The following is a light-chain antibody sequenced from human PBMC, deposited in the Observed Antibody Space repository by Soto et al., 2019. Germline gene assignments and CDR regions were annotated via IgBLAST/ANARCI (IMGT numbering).Light chain of an antibody. J-gene: IGLJ2*01. CDR2: EVT. CDR1: SSDVGGYKY. CDR3: AAWDDSLSGVV. V-gene: IGLV2-8*01. Sequence: QSALTQPPSASGSPGQSVTISCTGTSSDVGGYKYVSWYQHHPGKAPKVVIYEVTKRPSGVPDRFSGSQSGNTASLTVSGLQAEDEADYYCAAWDDSLSGVVFGGGTKLTVL.